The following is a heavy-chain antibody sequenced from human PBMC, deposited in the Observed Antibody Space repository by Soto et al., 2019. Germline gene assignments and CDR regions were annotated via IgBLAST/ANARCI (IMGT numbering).Heavy chain of an antibody. J-gene: IGHJ4*02. V-gene: IGHV4-4*07. CDR1: GGSINSFY. CDR2: LYNTGDT. CDR3: ARHGVSNDY. D-gene: IGHD6-13*01. Sequence: SETLSLTGTVSGGSINSFYLAWIRQPAGKGLEWIRRLYNTGDTKYNPSLQSRVTMSVDMSENQFWLGLNSVTGAETAVDYSARHGVSNDYWGQGVLVTVSS.